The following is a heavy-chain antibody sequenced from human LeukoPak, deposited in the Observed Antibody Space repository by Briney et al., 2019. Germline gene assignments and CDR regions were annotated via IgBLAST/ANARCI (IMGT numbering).Heavy chain of an antibody. V-gene: IGHV3-23*01. CDR1: GFTFSSHG. Sequence: GGSLRLSCVASGFTFSSHGMNWVRQAPGKGLEWVSSISGSGSITYYADSVKGRFTISRDNSKNILYLQMSSLRAEDTALYYCAKRVVLAALLPGPFDYWGQGTLVTVSS. D-gene: IGHD2-15*01. CDR2: ISGSGSIT. J-gene: IGHJ4*02. CDR3: AKRVVLAALLPGPFDY.